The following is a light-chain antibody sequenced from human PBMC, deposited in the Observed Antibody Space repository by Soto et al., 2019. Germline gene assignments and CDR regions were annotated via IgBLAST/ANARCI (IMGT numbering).Light chain of an antibody. CDR2: GAS. J-gene: IGKJ4*01. CDR3: HQYAASPLT. CDR1: QRVGRNS. Sequence: EIVWTQSPRTLSLSPGESTTLSCMASQRVGRNSLAWYQQKPGRAPSLLIHGASYRATGVPDRFSGSGSETDFTLTMSKMEPEDFAVYYCHQYAASPLTFGAGNKVEIK. V-gene: IGKV3-20*01.